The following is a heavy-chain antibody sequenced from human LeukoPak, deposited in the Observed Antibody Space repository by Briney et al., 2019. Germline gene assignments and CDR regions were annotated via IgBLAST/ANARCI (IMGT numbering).Heavy chain of an antibody. CDR3: ARDQADYDFWSGFRASAFDI. J-gene: IGHJ3*02. CDR1: GFTFSNYA. Sequence: GGSLRLSCAASGFTFSNYAMSWVRQAPGKGLQWVSTISGSGGSTYYADSVKGRFTISRDNSKNTLYLQMNSLRAEDTAVYYCARDQADYDFWSGFRASAFDIWGQGTMVTVSS. D-gene: IGHD3-3*01. CDR2: ISGSGGST. V-gene: IGHV3-23*01.